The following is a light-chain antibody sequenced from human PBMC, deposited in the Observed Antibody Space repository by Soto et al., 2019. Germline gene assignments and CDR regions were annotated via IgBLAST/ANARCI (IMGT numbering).Light chain of an antibody. Sequence: EIVLTQSPGTLSLSPGERATLSCRASQSVYRNFLAWYQQKPGQAPRLLIYGASSRAPGIPDRFSGSGSGTDFSLIISRLEPEDFAVYYCQQYGSSPSTFGPGTKVHIK. CDR2: GAS. V-gene: IGKV3-20*01. J-gene: IGKJ3*01. CDR1: QSVYRNF. CDR3: QQYGSSPST.